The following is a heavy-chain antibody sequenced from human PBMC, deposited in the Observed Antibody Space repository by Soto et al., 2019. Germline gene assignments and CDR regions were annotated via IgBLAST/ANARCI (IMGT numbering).Heavy chain of an antibody. CDR2: IRGSGGSA. CDR3: AKEDYGDYGPRFDY. D-gene: IGHD4-17*01. J-gene: IGHJ4*02. CDR1: GFTFSSYA. Sequence: EVQLLESGGGLVQPVGSLRLSCAASGFTFSSYAMSWVRQAPGKGLEWVSAIRGSGGSAYYADSVKGRFTVSRDNSTNALYLQMNSLRAKDTAVYYCAKEDYGDYGPRFDYWGQGSLVTVCS. V-gene: IGHV3-23*01.